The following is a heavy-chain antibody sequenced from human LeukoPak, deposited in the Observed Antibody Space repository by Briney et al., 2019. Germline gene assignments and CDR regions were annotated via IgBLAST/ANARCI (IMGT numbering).Heavy chain of an antibody. CDR1: GESFTTFY. D-gene: IGHD5-18*01. V-gene: IGHV4-34*01. Sequence: SETLSLTCAVYGESFTTFYWGWIRQTPGKGLEWIGEINHTGSTNYNPSLKSRVTISIDTSKNQFSLKLSSVTAADTAVYYCARVDTAMVNDAFDIWGQGTMVTVSS. J-gene: IGHJ3*02. CDR3: ARVDTAMVNDAFDI. CDR2: INHTGST.